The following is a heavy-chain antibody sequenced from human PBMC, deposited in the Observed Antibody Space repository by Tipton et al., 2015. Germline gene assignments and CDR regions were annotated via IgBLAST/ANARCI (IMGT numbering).Heavy chain of an antibody. Sequence: SLRLSCAASGFTFSSHAMTWVRQAPGKGLEWVSGISAGGGSTYYADSVKGRFTISRDNSKNTLYLQMNSLRAEDTAVYYCARDSVVSACFDFWGQGNLVTVSS. CDR1: GFTFSSHA. J-gene: IGHJ4*02. CDR2: ISAGGGST. D-gene: IGHD5/OR15-5a*01. CDR3: ARDSVVSACFDF. V-gene: IGHV3-23*01.